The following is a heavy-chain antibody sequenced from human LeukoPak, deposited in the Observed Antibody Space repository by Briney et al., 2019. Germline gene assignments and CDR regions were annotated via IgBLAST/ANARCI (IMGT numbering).Heavy chain of an antibody. Sequence: ASVKVSCKASGYTFNGFYLHWVRQAPGQGLEWMGWINPNSGGTNYAQKFQGRVTMTRDTSISTAYMELSRLRSDDTAVYYCARVPATVVTHFDYWGQGTLVTVSS. J-gene: IGHJ4*02. CDR3: ARVPATVVTHFDY. CDR2: INPNSGGT. D-gene: IGHD4-23*01. CDR1: GYTFNGFY. V-gene: IGHV1-2*02.